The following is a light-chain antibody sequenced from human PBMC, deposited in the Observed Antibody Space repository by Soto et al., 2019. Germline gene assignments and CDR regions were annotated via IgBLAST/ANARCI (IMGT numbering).Light chain of an antibody. CDR2: GVS. CDR3: QQYGTSPLS. CDR1: QSVGSTY. Sequence: EIVLTQSPGTLSLSPGERATLSCRASQSVGSTYVAWYQQKPGQAPKLLIYGVSSRATGIPDRFSGSGSGTDFTLTIDRLEPEDFAVYYCQQYGTSPLSFGPGTKVDI. J-gene: IGKJ3*01. V-gene: IGKV3-20*01.